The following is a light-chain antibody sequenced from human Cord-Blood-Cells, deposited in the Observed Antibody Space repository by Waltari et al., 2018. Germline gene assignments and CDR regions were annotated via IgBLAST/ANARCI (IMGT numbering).Light chain of an antibody. Sequence: QTVVTQEPSLTVSPGGTVTLTCASSTGAVTSGYYPNWFQQKPGQAPRALTYSTSNKHSWTPSRFSGSLLWGKAALTLSGVQPEDEAQYYCLLYDGGARVCGGGTKLTVL. J-gene: IGLJ3*02. V-gene: IGLV7-43*01. CDR3: LLYDGGARV. CDR1: TGAVTSGYY. CDR2: STS.